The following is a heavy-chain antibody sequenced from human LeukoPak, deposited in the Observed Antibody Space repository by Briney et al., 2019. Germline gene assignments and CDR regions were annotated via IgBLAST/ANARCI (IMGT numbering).Heavy chain of an antibody. D-gene: IGHD3-3*01. CDR1: GFTFSSYS. V-gene: IGHV3-21*04. CDR2: ISSSSSYI. CDR3: AKDPDDFWSGYYPFDY. Sequence: PGGSLRLSCAASGFTFSSYSMNWVRQAPGKGLEWASSISSSSSYIYYADSVKGRFTISRDNSKNTLYLQMNSLRAEDTAVYYCAKDPDDFWSGYYPFDYWGQGTLVTVSS. J-gene: IGHJ4*02.